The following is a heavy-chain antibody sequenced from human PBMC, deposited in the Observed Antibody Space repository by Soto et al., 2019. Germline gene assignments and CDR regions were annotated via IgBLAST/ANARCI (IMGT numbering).Heavy chain of an antibody. CDR3: GTTFEY. J-gene: IGHJ4*02. CDR2: INNDGSRT. Sequence: GGSLRLSCAASGFTFSNYWIHWVRQVPGEGLVWVSSINNDGSRTWYADSVRGRIAMSRDNARNLVSLQMNSLRAEDAAVYYCGTTFEYWGQGALVTVSS. D-gene: IGHD1-26*01. V-gene: IGHV3-74*01. CDR1: GFTFSNYW.